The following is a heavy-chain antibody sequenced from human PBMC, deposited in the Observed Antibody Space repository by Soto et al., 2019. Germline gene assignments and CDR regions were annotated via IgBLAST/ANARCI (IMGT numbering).Heavy chain of an antibody. Sequence: QVQLVQSGAEVKKPGASVKVSCKASGYTFTSYDINWVRQATGQGLEWMGWMNPNSGNTGYAQKFQGRVTMTRNNSISTAYMELSSLRSEDRAVFYCAVEKTSYGMDVWGQGTTVTVSS. V-gene: IGHV1-8*01. CDR2: MNPNSGNT. CDR1: GYTFTSYD. J-gene: IGHJ6*02. CDR3: AVEKTSYGMDV.